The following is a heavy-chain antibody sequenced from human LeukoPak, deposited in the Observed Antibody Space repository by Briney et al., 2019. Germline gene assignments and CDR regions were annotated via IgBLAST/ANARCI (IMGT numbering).Heavy chain of an antibody. CDR1: GFTFSNHG. CDR2: ISPSADIK. V-gene: IGHV3-23*01. Sequence: PGGTLRLSCAASGFTFSNHGMNWVRQAPGKGLEWVSGISPSADIKYYADSVKGRFTISRDNSKNTLYLQMNSLRAEDTAVYYCAKLLATGWFDPWGQGTLVTVSS. D-gene: IGHD5-12*01. J-gene: IGHJ5*02. CDR3: AKLLATGWFDP.